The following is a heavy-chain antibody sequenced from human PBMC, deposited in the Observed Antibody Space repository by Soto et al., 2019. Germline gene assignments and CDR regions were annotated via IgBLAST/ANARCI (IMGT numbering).Heavy chain of an antibody. J-gene: IGHJ4*02. CDR2: ISRSSTT. CDR3: ARYPHSLDY. V-gene: IGHV3-48*02. Sequence: DVQLVESGGGLVQPGGSLRLSCAASGFTFSSYSMNWVRQAPGKGLEWVSYISRSSTTHYADSVKGRFTISRDNDRNSLYLQMHSLRDEDAAVYSCARYPHSLDYWGQGTLVTVS. CDR1: GFTFSSYS.